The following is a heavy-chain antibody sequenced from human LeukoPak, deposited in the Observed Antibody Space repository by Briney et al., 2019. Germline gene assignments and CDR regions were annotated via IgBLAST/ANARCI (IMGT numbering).Heavy chain of an antibody. CDR3: ASNRITMILGGSFAFDI. Sequence: SETLSLTCTVSGGSISSSSYYRGWIRQPPGKGLEWIGSIYYSGSTYYNPSLKSRVTISVDTSKNQSSLRLSSVTAADTAVYYCASNRITMILGGSFAFDIWGQGTMVTVSS. CDR2: IYYSGST. D-gene: IGHD3-22*01. J-gene: IGHJ3*02. V-gene: IGHV4-39*07. CDR1: GGSISSSSYY.